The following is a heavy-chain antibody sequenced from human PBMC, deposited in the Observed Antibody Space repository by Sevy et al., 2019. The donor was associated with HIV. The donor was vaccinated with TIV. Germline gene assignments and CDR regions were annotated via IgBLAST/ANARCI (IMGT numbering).Heavy chain of an antibody. CDR1: GFNFNNYA. V-gene: IGHV3-23*01. CDR3: AKGGGVVASTLREIEY. J-gene: IGHJ4*02. D-gene: IGHD5-12*01. CDR2: ISGSGHNT. Sequence: GGSLRLSCAASGFNFNNYAIIWVRQAPGTGLEWVSVISGSGHNTYYADSVRGRFAISRDNSQNTVYLQMSSLRVDDTAKYYCAKGGGVVASTLREIEYWGQRTLVTVSS.